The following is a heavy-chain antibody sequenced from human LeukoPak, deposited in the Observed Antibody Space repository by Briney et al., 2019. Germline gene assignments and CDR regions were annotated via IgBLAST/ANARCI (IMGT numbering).Heavy chain of an antibody. Sequence: SVKVSCKASGGTFSSYAISWVRQAPGQGLEWMGGIIPIFGTANYAQKFQGRVTITADESTSTAYMELSSLRSEDTAVYYCARDSRGYSSSQDDAFDIWGQGTMVTVSS. J-gene: IGHJ3*02. CDR2: IIPIFGTA. CDR1: GGTFSSYA. CDR3: ARDSRGYSSSQDDAFDI. D-gene: IGHD6-13*01. V-gene: IGHV1-69*13.